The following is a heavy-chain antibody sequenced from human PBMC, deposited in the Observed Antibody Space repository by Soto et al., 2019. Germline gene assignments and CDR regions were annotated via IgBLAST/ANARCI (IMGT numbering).Heavy chain of an antibody. Sequence: ASVKVSCKASGYTFTGYYMHWVRQAPGQGLEWMGWISPNSGGTNYAQKFQGWVTMTRDTSISTAYMELSRLRSDDTAVYYCAIYDSSGYQYYFDYWGQGTLVTVSS. V-gene: IGHV1-2*04. J-gene: IGHJ4*02. CDR2: ISPNSGGT. CDR3: AIYDSSGYQYYFDY. D-gene: IGHD3-22*01. CDR1: GYTFTGYY.